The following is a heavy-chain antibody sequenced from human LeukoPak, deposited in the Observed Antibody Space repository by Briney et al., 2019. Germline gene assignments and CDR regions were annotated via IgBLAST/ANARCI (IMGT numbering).Heavy chain of an antibody. CDR3: ARGWEPHLLFY. J-gene: IGHJ4*02. Sequence: ASVKVFCKASGGTFSSYAISWVRQAPGQGLEWMGGIIPIFGTANYAQKFQGRVTITADESTSTAYMELSSLGSEDTAVYYCARGWEPHLLFYWGQGTLVTVSS. CDR2: IIPIFGTA. CDR1: GGTFSSYA. V-gene: IGHV1-69*01. D-gene: IGHD1-26*01.